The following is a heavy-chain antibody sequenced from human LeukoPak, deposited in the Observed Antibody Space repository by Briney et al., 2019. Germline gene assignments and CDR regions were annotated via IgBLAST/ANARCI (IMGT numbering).Heavy chain of an antibody. CDR1: GYSFTSYW. CDR3: ARTSSGWYAAFDI. J-gene: IGHJ3*02. Sequence: GESLKISCKGSGYSFTSYWIGWLRKLPGKGLEWMGIIYPGDSDTRYSPSFQGQVTISADKSISTAYLQWSSLKASDTAMYYCARTSSGWYAAFDIWGQGTMVTVSS. V-gene: IGHV5-51*01. CDR2: IYPGDSDT. D-gene: IGHD6-19*01.